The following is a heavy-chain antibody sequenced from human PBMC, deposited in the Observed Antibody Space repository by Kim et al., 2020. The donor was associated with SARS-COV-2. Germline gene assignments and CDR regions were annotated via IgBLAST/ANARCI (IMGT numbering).Heavy chain of an antibody. CDR1: GGSISSYF. V-gene: IGHV4-59*01. CDR3: AKGGGSYPHLFDH. CDR2: IYYSGNT. D-gene: IGHD6-19*01. J-gene: IGHJ4*02. Sequence: SETLSLTCTVSGGSISSYFWSWIRQPPGKGLEWIGYIYYSGNTNYNPSLKSRVTISLDTSKNQFSLKLNSVTAADTAVYFCAKGGGSYPHLFDHWGQGTLVTVSS.